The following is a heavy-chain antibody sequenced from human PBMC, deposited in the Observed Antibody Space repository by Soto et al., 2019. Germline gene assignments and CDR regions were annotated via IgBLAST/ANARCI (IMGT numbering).Heavy chain of an antibody. CDR1: GGSISSSSYY. CDR3: ARHLMATVTRWFDP. Sequence: SETLSLTCTVSGGSISSSSYYWGWILQPPGKGLEWIGTIYYTGSTYYNPSLKSRVTISVDTSKNQFSLKLSSVTAADTAVYYCARHLMATVTRWFDPWGQGTLVTVSS. D-gene: IGHD4-17*01. V-gene: IGHV4-39*01. CDR2: IYYTGST. J-gene: IGHJ5*02.